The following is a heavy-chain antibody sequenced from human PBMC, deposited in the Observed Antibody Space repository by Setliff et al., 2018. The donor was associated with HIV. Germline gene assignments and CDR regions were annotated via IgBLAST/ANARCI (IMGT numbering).Heavy chain of an antibody. V-gene: IGHV4-38-2*02. J-gene: IGHJ4*02. CDR3: ARDVMEYFGNYFDY. D-gene: IGHD3-10*01. CDR1: GYSFSVGYY. Sequence: ASETLSLTCAVSGYSFSVGYYWGWIRQPPGKGLEWIGSIYHSGSTNYKPSLRSRVTISVDTSKNQFSLKVNSVTAVDTAVYYCARDVMEYFGNYFDYWGQGALVTVSS. CDR2: IYHSGST.